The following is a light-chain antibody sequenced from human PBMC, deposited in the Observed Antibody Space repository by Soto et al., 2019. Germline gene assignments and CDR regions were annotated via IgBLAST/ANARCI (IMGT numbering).Light chain of an antibody. V-gene: IGKV1-17*03. CDR3: LQHNSYPLT. CDR2: GAS. CDR1: QDINSW. J-gene: IGKJ4*01. Sequence: DIQMTQSPSSVSASVGDRVTVTCRASQDINSWLAWYQQKPGRAPNLLIYGASDLQSGVPSRFSGSGSGTEFTLTISSLQPEDFATYYCLQHNSYPLTFGGGTKVDIK.